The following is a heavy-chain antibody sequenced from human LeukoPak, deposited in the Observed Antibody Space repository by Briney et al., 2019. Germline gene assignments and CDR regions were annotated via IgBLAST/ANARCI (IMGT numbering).Heavy chain of an antibody. CDR1: GYSISSAYY. D-gene: IGHD1-1*01. CDR3: ARVMGVQTFLDLYYFDY. V-gene: IGHV4-38-2*02. Sequence: SETLSLTCNVSGYSISSAYYWAWIRQSPGKGLEWIGSIDDGGSTSYNPSLRSRVAVSVDTSKNQFSLNLTSVTAADMAVYYCARVMGVQTFLDLYYFDYWGQGTLVTVSS. CDR2: IDDGGST. J-gene: IGHJ4*02.